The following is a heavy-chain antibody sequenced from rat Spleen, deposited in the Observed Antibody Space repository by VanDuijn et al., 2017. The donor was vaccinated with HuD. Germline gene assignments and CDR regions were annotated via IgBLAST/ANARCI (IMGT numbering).Heavy chain of an antibody. J-gene: IGHJ4*01. V-gene: IGHV5-19*01. CDR3: ATDGYYDGIYYSVYVMDA. CDR2: ISPSGTKS. CDR1: GFTFGVYG. D-gene: IGHD1-12*02. Sequence: EVQLVESGGGLMQPGRSLKLSCVASGFTFGVYGMHWIRQAPTKGLEWVASISPSGTKSHNRDSVKGRFTISRDNAKSTLYLQMDSLKSEDTATYYCATDGYYDGIYYSVYVMDAWAQGASVTVSS.